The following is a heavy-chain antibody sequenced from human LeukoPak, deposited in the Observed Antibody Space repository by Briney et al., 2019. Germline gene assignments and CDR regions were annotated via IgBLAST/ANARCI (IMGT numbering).Heavy chain of an antibody. D-gene: IGHD3-22*01. CDR2: INPNSGGT. V-gene: IGHV1-2*02. CDR1: GYAFTGYY. CDR3: ARVEYYDSSENY. Sequence: ASVKISCKASGYAFTGYYMHWVRQAPGQGLEWMGWINPNSGGTNYAQKFQGRVTMTRDTSISTAYMELSRLRSDDTAVYYCARVEYYDSSENYWGQGTLVTVSS. J-gene: IGHJ4*02.